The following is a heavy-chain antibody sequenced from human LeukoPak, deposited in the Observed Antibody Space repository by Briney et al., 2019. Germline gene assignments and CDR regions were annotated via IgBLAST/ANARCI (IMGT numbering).Heavy chain of an antibody. CDR2: ISGSGGST. J-gene: IGHJ3*02. CDR1: GFTFSSYG. V-gene: IGHV3-23*01. D-gene: IGHD3-10*01. Sequence: GGSLRLSCAASGFTFSSYGMSWVRQAPGKGLEWVSDISGSGGSTYYADSVKGRFTISRDNTKNSLYLQMNSLRVEDTAFYYCARRFGELEPAFDTWGQGTMVTVSS. CDR3: ARRFGELEPAFDT.